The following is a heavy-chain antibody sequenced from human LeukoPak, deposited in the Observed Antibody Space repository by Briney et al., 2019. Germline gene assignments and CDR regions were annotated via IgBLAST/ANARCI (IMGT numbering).Heavy chain of an antibody. V-gene: IGHV1-18*04. CDR2: ISAYNGNT. J-gene: IGHJ4*02. CDR1: GYTFTGYY. D-gene: IGHD5-18*01. CDR3: ARDVQLRAQQDY. Sequence: ASVKVSCKASGYTFTGYYMHWVRQAPGQGLEWMGWISAYNGNTDYAQKLQGRVTMTTDTSTSTAYMELRSLRSDDTAVYYCARDVQLRAQQDYWGQGTLVTVSS.